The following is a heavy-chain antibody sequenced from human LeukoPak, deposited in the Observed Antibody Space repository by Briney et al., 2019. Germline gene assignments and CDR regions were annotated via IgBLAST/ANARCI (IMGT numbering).Heavy chain of an antibody. CDR2: IIPILGIA. D-gene: IGHD3-10*01. CDR1: GGTFSSYA. Sequence: ASVKVSCKASGGTFSSYAISWVRQAPGQGIEWMGRIIPILGIANYAQKFQGRVTITADKSTSTAYMELSSLRSEDTAVYYCARSYGSGSYYRPQAYYYGMDVWGQGTTVTVSS. J-gene: IGHJ6*02. V-gene: IGHV1-69*04. CDR3: ARSYGSGSYYRPQAYYYGMDV.